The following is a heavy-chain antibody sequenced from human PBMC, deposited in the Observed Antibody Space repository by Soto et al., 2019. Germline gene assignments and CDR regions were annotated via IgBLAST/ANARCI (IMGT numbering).Heavy chain of an antibody. V-gene: IGHV4-59*01. D-gene: IGHD3-22*01. J-gene: IGHJ4*02. CDR1: GDSISSYY. Sequence: QVQLQESGPGLVKPSETLSLTCAVSGDSISSYYCMWIRQPPGKGLESIGYLYYGRSANYNPSLDSRVSFSVDTSTNQCSLTLCSMTTADTAVDYCALRSMAVVPEYWGQGTLVTVSS. CDR3: ALRSMAVVPEY. CDR2: LYYGRSA.